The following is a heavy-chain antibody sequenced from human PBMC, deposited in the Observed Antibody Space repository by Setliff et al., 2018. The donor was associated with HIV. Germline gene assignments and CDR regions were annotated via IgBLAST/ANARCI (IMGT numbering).Heavy chain of an antibody. J-gene: IGHJ5*02. CDR1: GGSNSSGGYY. CDR2: IYYSGST. Sequence: SETLSLTCTVSGGSNSSGGYYWSWIRQHPGKGMEWIGYIYYSGSTYYNPSFKSRVTMSVDTSKHSFSLKLSSVTAADTAVYYCARVGGYSASFGNWFGPWGQGTLVTVSS. V-gene: IGHV4-31*03. D-gene: IGHD5-12*01. CDR3: ARVGGYSASFGNWFGP.